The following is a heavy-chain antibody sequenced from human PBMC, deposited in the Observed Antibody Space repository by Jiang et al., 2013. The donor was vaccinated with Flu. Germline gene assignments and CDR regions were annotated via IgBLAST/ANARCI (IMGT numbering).Heavy chain of an antibody. CDR2: IYYSGST. CDR3: ARGAGYSSGWYNWFDP. J-gene: IGHJ5*02. CDR1: GASISSSSDY. V-gene: IGHV4-39*01. D-gene: IGHD6-19*01. Sequence: LLKPSETLSLTCTVSGASISSSSDYWGWIRQPPGKGLEWIGSIYYSGSTYYNPSLKSRVTISVDTSKNQFSLKLISVTAADTAVYYCARGAGYSSGWYNWFDPWGQGTLVTVSS.